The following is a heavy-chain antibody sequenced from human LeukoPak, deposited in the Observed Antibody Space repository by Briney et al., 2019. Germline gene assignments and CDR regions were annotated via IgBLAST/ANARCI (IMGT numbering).Heavy chain of an antibody. D-gene: IGHD4-17*01. CDR1: GFSFSNYA. J-gene: IGHJ3*02. CDR3: ARVHGDYDDEAFDI. CDR2: IPYDGSNK. V-gene: IGHV3-30-3*01. Sequence: PGRSLRLSCAASGFSFSNYAMHWVRQAPGKGLEWVAVIPYDGSNKYYAASVRDRFTISRDNSKSTLYLQMSSLRAEDTAVYYCARVHGDYDDEAFDIWGQGTMVTVSS.